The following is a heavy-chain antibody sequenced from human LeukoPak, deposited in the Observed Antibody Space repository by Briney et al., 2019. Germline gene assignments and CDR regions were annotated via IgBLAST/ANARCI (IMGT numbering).Heavy chain of an antibody. CDR3: ARDIADYYGSGAFDI. D-gene: IGHD3-10*01. CDR1: GGSISSYY. Sequence: SETLSLTCTVSGGSISSYYWSWVRQPPGKGLEWIGYIYYSGSTYYNPSLKSRVTISVDTSKNQFSLKLSSVTAADTAVYYCARDIADYYGSGAFDIWGQGTMVTVSS. J-gene: IGHJ3*02. V-gene: IGHV4-59*06. CDR2: IYYSGST.